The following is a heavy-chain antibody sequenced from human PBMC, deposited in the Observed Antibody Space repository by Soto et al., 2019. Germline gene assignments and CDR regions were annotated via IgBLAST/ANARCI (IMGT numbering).Heavy chain of an antibody. Sequence: QVPLVQSGAEVKKPGASVKVSCKASGYTFTSYAMHWVRQAPGQRLEWMGWINAGNGNTKYSQKFQGRVTITRDTSASTAYMELSSLRSEDTAVYYCASGYSGYDRDYYYYGMDVWGQGTTVTVSS. CDR1: GYTFTSYA. CDR2: INAGNGNT. D-gene: IGHD5-12*01. V-gene: IGHV1-3*01. CDR3: ASGYSGYDRDYYYYGMDV. J-gene: IGHJ6*02.